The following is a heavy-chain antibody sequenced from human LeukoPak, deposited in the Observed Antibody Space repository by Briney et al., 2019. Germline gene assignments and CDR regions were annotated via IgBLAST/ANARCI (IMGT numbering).Heavy chain of an antibody. Sequence: GGSLRLSCAASGFTVSSNYMSWVRQAPGKGLEWVSVIYSGGSTYYADSVKGRFTISRDNSKNTLYLQMNSLKTEDTAVYYCTTGTRTGLFDYWGQGTLVTVSS. CDR3: TTGTRTGLFDY. CDR2: IYSGGST. V-gene: IGHV3-53*01. J-gene: IGHJ4*02. CDR1: GFTVSSNY. D-gene: IGHD3/OR15-3a*01.